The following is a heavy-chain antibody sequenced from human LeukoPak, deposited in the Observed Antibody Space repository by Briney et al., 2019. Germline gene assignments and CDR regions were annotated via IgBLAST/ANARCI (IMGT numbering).Heavy chain of an antibody. V-gene: IGHV4-30-4*08. CDR2: IYYSGST. Sequence: SETLSLTCTVSGGSISSGDYYWSWIRQPPGKGLEWIGYIYYSGSTYYNPSLKSRVTISVDTSKNQFSLKLSSVTAADTAVYYCARASYTIFGVVIRWGGIDYWGQGTLVTVSS. D-gene: IGHD3-3*01. CDR3: ARASYTIFGVVIRWGGIDY. CDR1: GGSISSGDYY. J-gene: IGHJ4*02.